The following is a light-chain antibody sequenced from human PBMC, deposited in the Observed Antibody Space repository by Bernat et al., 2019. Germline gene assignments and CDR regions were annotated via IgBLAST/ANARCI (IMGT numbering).Light chain of an antibody. J-gene: IGKJ5*01. CDR2: VAS. CDR1: QVIAIY. V-gene: IGKV1-9*01. Sequence: DIQLTQSQPFRSASVGYRVTTTSRPSQVIAIYLACYQQKPGKAPNLLIYVASTLQTGVPSRFSGSGFGTEFTLTISSLRPEDFATCHCQQLNSYPITFGQGTRLEIK. CDR3: QQLNSYPIT.